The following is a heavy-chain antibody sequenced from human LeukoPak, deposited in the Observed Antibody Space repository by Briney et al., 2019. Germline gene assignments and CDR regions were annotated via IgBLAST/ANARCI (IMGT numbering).Heavy chain of an antibody. J-gene: IGHJ6*03. CDR1: GGSISKYY. D-gene: IGHD6-13*01. V-gene: IGHV4-59*01. CDR2: MYYSGST. Sequence: SETLSLTCTVSGGSISKYYWTWIRQPPGKGLEWIAYMYYSGSTNYNPSLKSRVTISVDTSKNQFSLKLSSVTVADTAVYYCARIKGLHSSPTHYYYMDVWGKGTTVTVSS. CDR3: ARIKGLHSSPTHYYYMDV.